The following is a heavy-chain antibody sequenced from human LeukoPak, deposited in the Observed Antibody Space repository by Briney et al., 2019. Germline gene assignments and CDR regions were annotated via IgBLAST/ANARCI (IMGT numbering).Heavy chain of an antibody. V-gene: IGHV4-34*01. D-gene: IGHD1-26*01. CDR3: AREVGAESY. CDR1: GGSFSGYY. CDR2: INHSGST. Sequence: PSETLSLTCAVYGGSFSGYYWSWIRQPPGKGLEWIGEINHSGSTNYNPSLKSRVTISVDTSKNQFFLKLSSVTAADTAVYYCAREVGAESYWGQGTLVTVSS. J-gene: IGHJ4*02.